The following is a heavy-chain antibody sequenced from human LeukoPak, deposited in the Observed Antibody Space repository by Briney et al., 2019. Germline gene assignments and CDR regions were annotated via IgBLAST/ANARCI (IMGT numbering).Heavy chain of an antibody. J-gene: IGHJ3*02. V-gene: IGHV3-7*01. D-gene: IGHD6-13*01. CDR3: ARENSNTGAFDI. Sequence: GGSLRLSCAASGFTFSSYWMTWVRQAPGKGLEWVANINQDGSDKQYVDSVKGRFTISRDNAKNTLYLQMNSLRAEDTAVYYCARENSNTGAFDIWGQGTMVTVSS. CDR2: INQDGSDK. CDR1: GFTFSSYW.